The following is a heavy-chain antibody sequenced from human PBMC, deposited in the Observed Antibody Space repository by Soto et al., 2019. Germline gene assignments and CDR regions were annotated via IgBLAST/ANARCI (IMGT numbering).Heavy chain of an antibody. D-gene: IGHD3-10*01. CDR2: MHYSGNT. CDR1: GGSISSYY. Sequence: PSETLSLTCTVSGGSISSYYWSWIRQPPGKGLEWIGYMHYSGNTDYNPSLRSRVTISVDTSKNQFSLKLSSVTAADTALYYCAIQGFGAIHGLVAVWGQGTTVTVSS. CDR3: AIQGFGAIHGLVAV. J-gene: IGHJ6*02. V-gene: IGHV4-59*08.